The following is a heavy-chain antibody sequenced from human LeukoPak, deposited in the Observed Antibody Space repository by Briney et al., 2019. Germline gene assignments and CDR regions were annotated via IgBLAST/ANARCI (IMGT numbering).Heavy chain of an antibody. CDR1: GFSLSTSGVG. D-gene: IGHD1-1*01. V-gene: IGHV2-5*02. CDR3: AHGAPEGWNDFRQTFDP. J-gene: IGHJ5*02. CDR2: IYWDDDK. Sequence: SGPTLVNPTQTLTLTCTFSGFSLSTSGVGVGWIRQPPGKALEWLALIYWDDDKRYSPSLKSRLTITKGTSKNQVVLTMTNMDPVDTATYYCAHGAPEGWNDFRQTFDPWGQGTLVTVSS.